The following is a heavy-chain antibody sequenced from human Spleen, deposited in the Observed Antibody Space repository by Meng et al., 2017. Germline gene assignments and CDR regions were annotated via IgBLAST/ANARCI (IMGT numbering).Heavy chain of an antibody. CDR3: TGHIDY. CDR1: GFYFNNAW. J-gene: IGHJ4*02. Sequence: GGSLRLSCAASGFYFNNAWMSWVRQAPGKGLEWVGRIKSNTDGGTAEYAAPVTGRFTISRDDSKNTVYLQMNSLKTEDTGVYFCTGHIDYWGQGTLVTVSS. V-gene: IGHV3-15*05. CDR2: IKSNTDGGTA.